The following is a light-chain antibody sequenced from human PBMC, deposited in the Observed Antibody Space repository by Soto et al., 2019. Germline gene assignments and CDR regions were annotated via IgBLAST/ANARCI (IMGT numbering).Light chain of an antibody. CDR2: DVS. J-gene: IGLJ1*01. Sequence: QSVLTQPASVSGSPGQSITISCTGTSSDVGGYNYVSWYQQHPGKAHKLMIYDVSNRPSGVSNRFSGSKSGNTASLTISGLQAEDEADYYCSSYTSSSRYVFGTGTKVTV. CDR3: SSYTSSSRYV. V-gene: IGLV2-14*01. CDR1: SSDVGGYNY.